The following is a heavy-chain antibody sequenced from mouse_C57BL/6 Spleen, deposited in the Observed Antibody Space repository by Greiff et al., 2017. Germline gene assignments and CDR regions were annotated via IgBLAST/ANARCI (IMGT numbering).Heavy chain of an antibody. Sequence: EVHLVESGGGLVQPGGSLKLSCAASGFTFSDYYMYWVRQTPEKRLEWVAYISNGGGSTYYPDTVKGRFTISRDNAKNTLYLQMSRLKSEDTAMYYCARQYDYDAWFAYWGQGTLVTVSA. CDR3: ARQYDYDAWFAY. D-gene: IGHD2-4*01. CDR1: GFTFSDYY. V-gene: IGHV5-12*01. CDR2: ISNGGGST. J-gene: IGHJ3*01.